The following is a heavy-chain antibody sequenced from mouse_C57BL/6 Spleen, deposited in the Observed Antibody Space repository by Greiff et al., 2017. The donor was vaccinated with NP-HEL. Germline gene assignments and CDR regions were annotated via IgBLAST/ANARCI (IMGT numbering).Heavy chain of an antibody. D-gene: IGHD1-1*01. J-gene: IGHJ2*01. CDR2: IYPGSGST. CDR3: ARKAHITTVVDY. CDR1: GYTFTSYW. V-gene: IGHV1-55*01. Sequence: QVQLQQPGAELVKPGASVKMSCKASGYTFTSYWITWVKQRPGQGLEWIGDIYPGSGSTNYNEKFKSKATLTVDTSSSTAYMQLSSLTSEDSAVYYCARKAHITTVVDYWGQGTTLTVSS.